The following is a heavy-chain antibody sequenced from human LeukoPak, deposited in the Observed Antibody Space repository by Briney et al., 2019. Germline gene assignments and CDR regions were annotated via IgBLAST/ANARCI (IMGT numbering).Heavy chain of an antibody. D-gene: IGHD2-15*01. Sequence: GESLKISCKASGYSFTSYWIGWVRQMPGKGLEWMGIFYPGDSHTKYSPSFQGLVTISSDKSISTAYLQWSSLKASDTAMYYCARIWGNYCRGGSCYSHFDFWGQGTLVTVSS. J-gene: IGHJ4*02. V-gene: IGHV5-51*01. CDR1: GYSFTSYW. CDR3: ARIWGNYCRGGSCYSHFDF. CDR2: FYPGDSHT.